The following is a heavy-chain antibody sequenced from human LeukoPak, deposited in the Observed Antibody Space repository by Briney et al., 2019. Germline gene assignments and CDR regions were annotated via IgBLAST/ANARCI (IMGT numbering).Heavy chain of an antibody. CDR2: IKQDGSEK. CDR1: GFTFSSHW. Sequence: GGSLRLSCAASGFTFSSHWMSWVRQAPGKGLEWVTNIKQDGSEKYYVDSVRGRFTISRDNAKNSLYLQMNSLRVEDTAVYYCARGVLTAAGTFEYWGQGTLVTVSS. CDR3: ARGVLTAAGTFEY. V-gene: IGHV3-7*01. J-gene: IGHJ4*02. D-gene: IGHD6-13*01.